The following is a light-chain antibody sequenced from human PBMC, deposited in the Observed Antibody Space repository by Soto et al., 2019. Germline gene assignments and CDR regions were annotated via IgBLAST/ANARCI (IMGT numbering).Light chain of an antibody. CDR2: DVS. V-gene: IGLV2-14*01. CDR1: SSEVGRYNY. J-gene: IGLJ1*01. Sequence: QSALAQPASVSGSPGQSITISCTGTSSEVGRYNYVSWFQQYPGKAPKLMIFDVSNWPSGVSDRFSGSKSGNTASLTISGLQAEDEADYYCSSFTSSSTFVFGTGTKVTV. CDR3: SSFTSSSTFV.